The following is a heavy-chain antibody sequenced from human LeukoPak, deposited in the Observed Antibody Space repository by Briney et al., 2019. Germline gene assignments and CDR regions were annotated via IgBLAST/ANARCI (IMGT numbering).Heavy chain of an antibody. D-gene: IGHD1-7*01. J-gene: IGHJ4*02. V-gene: IGHV3-23*01. CDR2: ISSSGGST. CDR3: AKDLPPGTVGFGY. CDR1: GFIFSTSA. Sequence: GGSLRLSCAASGFIFSTSAMSWVRQAPGKGLEWVSAISSSGGSTYYADSVRGRFTISRDNSKNTLFLLMNSLRAEDTAVYSCAKDLPPGTVGFGYWGQGTLVTVSS.